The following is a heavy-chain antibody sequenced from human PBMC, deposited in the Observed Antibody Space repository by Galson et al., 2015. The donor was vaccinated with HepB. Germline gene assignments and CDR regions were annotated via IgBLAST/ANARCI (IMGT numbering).Heavy chain of an antibody. J-gene: IGHJ4*02. Sequence: SLRLSCAGSGFTFSDHALHWVRQAPGKGLEYVSGVSANGYSQYYGSSVKGRFTISRDNSKNTLYLQMGSLTSDDTAVYYCARESGTWYYGSCDFWGQGILVTVSS. CDR1: GFTFSDHA. CDR3: ARESGTWYYGSCDF. V-gene: IGHV3-64*01. CDR2: VSANGYSQ. D-gene: IGHD6-13*01.